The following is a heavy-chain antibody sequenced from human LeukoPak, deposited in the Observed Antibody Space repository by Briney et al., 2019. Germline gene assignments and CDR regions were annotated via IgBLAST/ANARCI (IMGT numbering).Heavy chain of an antibody. CDR2: INHSGST. V-gene: IGHV4-34*01. CDR1: GGSFSGYY. D-gene: IGHD6-19*01. J-gene: IGHJ4*02. Sequence: SETLSLTCAVYGGSFSGYYWSWIRQPPGEGLEWIGEINHSGSTNYNPSLKSRVTISVDTSKNQFSLKLSSVTAADTAVYYCARASVWYSSGWVIDYWGQGTLVTVSS. CDR3: ARASVWYSSGWVIDY.